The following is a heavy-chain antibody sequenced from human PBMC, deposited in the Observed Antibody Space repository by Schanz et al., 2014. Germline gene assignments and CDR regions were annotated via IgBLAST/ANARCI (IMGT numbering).Heavy chain of an antibody. CDR2: IKQDGSEK. J-gene: IGHJ3*02. CDR1: GFSFSNYW. Sequence: EVQLVESGGGLVQPGESLRLSCAASGFSFSNYWMSWVRQAPGKGLEWVANIKQDGSEKYYVDSVKGRFTISRDNAKKSLYLRMNSLRAEDTALYYCAKPFRSSWYPDAFDIWGQGTMVTVSS. D-gene: IGHD6-13*01. CDR3: AKPFRSSWYPDAFDI. V-gene: IGHV3-7*05.